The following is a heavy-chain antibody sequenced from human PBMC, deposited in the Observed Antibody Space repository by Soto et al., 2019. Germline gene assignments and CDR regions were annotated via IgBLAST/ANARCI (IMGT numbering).Heavy chain of an antibody. CDR3: AKRHSSGFDY. J-gene: IGHJ4*02. CDR2: VSASGGST. CDR1: GFTFSSYA. D-gene: IGHD6-19*01. Sequence: GSLRLSCAASGFTFSSYAMSWVRQAPGKGLEWVSAVSASGGSTYYADSVKGRFTISRDNSKDTLYLQMSSLRAEDTAVYYCAKRHSSGFDYWGQGTLVTVSS. V-gene: IGHV3-23*01.